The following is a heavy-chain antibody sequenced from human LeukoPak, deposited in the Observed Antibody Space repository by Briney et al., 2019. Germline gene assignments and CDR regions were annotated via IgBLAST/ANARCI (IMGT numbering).Heavy chain of an antibody. J-gene: IGHJ4*02. CDR3: AKDRGELDY. CDR2: ISYDGSNK. CDR1: GFTFSSYG. Sequence: GGSLRLSCAASGFTFSSYGMHWVRQAPGKGLEWVAVISYDGSNKYYADSVKGRFTISRDNSKNTLYLQMNSLRAEDTAVYYCAKDRGELDYCGQGTLVTVSS. D-gene: IGHD1-7*01. V-gene: IGHV3-30*18.